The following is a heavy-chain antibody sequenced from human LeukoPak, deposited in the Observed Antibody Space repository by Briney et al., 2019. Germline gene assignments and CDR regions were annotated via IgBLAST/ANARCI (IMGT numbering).Heavy chain of an antibody. Sequence: PGGSLRLSCAASGFTFSSYAMNWVRQAPGKGLEWVSAISGSGSTTYYADSVKGRFTISRDNSKNTLYLQMNSLRAEDTAVYYCAKRFWSGSYPDYWGQGTLVTVSS. V-gene: IGHV3-23*01. CDR2: ISGSGSTT. CDR3: AKRFWSGSYPDY. J-gene: IGHJ4*02. CDR1: GFTFSSYA. D-gene: IGHD1-26*01.